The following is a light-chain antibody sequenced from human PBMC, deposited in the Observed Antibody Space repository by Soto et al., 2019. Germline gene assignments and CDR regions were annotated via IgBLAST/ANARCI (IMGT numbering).Light chain of an antibody. CDR3: QQSFNTLPIT. CDR1: QSISNF. V-gene: IGKV1-39*01. J-gene: IGKJ5*01. Sequence: DIQMTQSPSSLSASVGDRVTITFRASQSISNFLHWYQQKPGKAPKLLIYAASSLQSGVPSRFSGSGSGTDFTLTISSLQPEDFATYYCQQSFNTLPITFGQGTRLEIK. CDR2: AAS.